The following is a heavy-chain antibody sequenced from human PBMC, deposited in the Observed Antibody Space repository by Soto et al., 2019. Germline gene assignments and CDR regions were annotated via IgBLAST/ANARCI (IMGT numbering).Heavy chain of an antibody. CDR2: VFYSGST. Sequence: SETLSLTCTVSGGSISTYYWSWIRQPPGKGLEWIGYVFYSGSTNYNPSLRSRVTISVDTSKNQFSLKLRSVTAADTAVYFCARVNDYGGNVEDYWGQGTLVTVSS. CDR1: GGSISTYY. CDR3: ARVNDYGGNVEDY. J-gene: IGHJ4*02. V-gene: IGHV4-59*08. D-gene: IGHD4-17*01.